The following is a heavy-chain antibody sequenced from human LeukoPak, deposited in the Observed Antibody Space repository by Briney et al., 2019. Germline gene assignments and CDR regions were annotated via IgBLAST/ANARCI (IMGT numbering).Heavy chain of an antibody. CDR3: ARGEHDAFDI. D-gene: IGHD1/OR15-1a*01. J-gene: IGHJ3*02. Sequence: PGGSLRLSCAASGFTFSSYAMHWVRQAPGKGLEWVAVIPYDGSNKYYADSVKGRFTISRDNAKNSLFLQMNSLRAEDTAVYYCARGEHDAFDIWGQGTMVTISS. CDR2: IPYDGSNK. V-gene: IGHV3-30-3*01. CDR1: GFTFSSYA.